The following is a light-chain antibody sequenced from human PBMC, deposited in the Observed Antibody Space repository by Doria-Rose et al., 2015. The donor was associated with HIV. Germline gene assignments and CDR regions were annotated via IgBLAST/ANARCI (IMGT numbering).Light chain of an antibody. Sequence: DIQLTQSPSSLSASVGDRVTITCRASQSTGSFLNWYQQKPGKAPKLLIYAASSLQNEVPSRFSGSRSATDFTLTISSLQPEDFATYFCQQSYSTPLTFGGGTKVEIK. J-gene: IGKJ4*01. CDR3: QQSYSTPLT. V-gene: IGKV1-39*01. CDR2: AAS. CDR1: QSTGSF.